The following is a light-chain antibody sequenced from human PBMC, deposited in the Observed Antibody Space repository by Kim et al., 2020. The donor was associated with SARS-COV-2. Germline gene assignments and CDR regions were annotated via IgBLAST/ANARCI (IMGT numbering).Light chain of an antibody. J-gene: IGKJ5*01. V-gene: IGKV2-28*01. CDR2: LAS. Sequence: DIVMTQSPLSLPVCPGEPASISCTSSQSLLHNGYNFLDWYVQKPGQSPQLLIYLASSRASGVSDRFSGSGSGTDFTLRISRLEAGDFGVYYCIQGLQTARDTFGQGTRLEIK. CDR1: QSLLHNGYNF. CDR3: IQGLQTARDT.